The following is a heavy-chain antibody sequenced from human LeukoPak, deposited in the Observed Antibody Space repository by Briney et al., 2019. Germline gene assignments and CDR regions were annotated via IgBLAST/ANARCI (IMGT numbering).Heavy chain of an antibody. J-gene: IGHJ5*02. D-gene: IGHD3-10*01. CDR3: ARDLNHIRGITNWFDP. CDR1: GFTVSSNS. Sequence: PGGSLRLSCTVSGFTVSSNSMSWVRQAPGKGLEWVSFIYSDNTHYSDSVKGRFTISRDNSKNTLYLQMNSLRAEDTAVYYCARDLNHIRGITNWFDPWGQGTLVTVSS. CDR2: IYSDNT. V-gene: IGHV3-53*01.